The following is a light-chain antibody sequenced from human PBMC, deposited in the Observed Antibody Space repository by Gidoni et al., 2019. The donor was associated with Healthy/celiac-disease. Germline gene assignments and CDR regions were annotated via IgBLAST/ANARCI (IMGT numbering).Light chain of an antibody. CDR2: GAS. Sequence: EIVLTQYPGTLSLSPGERATLSCRAGQCVSSSYLAWYQQKPGQAPRLLIYGASSRATGIPDRFSGSGSGTDFTLTISSLEPDDFAVYYCQQYGSSPYTFGQGTKLEIK. J-gene: IGKJ2*01. CDR1: QCVSSSY. CDR3: QQYGSSPYT. V-gene: IGKV3-20*01.